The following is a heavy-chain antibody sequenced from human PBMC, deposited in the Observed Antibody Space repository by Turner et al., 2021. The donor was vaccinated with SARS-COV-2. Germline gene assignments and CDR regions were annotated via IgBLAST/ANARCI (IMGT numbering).Heavy chain of an antibody. CDR1: GSTFTGYY. Sequence: QVQLVQSGAEVTKPGASVKVSCKASGSTFTGYYMHWVRQAPGQGLEWMGWINPNSGGTNYAQKFQGRVTMTRDTSISTAYMDLSRLRSDDTAVYYCAREGAPVSSSSRVWFDPWGQGTLVTVSS. V-gene: IGHV1-2*02. CDR3: AREGAPVSSSSRVWFDP. CDR2: INPNSGGT. D-gene: IGHD6-6*01. J-gene: IGHJ5*02.